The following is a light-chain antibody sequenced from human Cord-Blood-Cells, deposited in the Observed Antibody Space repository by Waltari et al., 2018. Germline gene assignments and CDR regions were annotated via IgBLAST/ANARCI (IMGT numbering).Light chain of an antibody. CDR3: QQYYSTPYT. CDR2: WAS. V-gene: IGKV4-1*01. Sequence: DIVMTQSPDSLAVSLVERATINCQSSHGVLYSSNNKNYLAWYQQKPGQPPKLLIYWASTRESGVPDRFSGSGSGTDFTLTISSLQAEDVAVYYCQQYYSTPYTFGQGTKLEIK. CDR1: HGVLYSSNNKNY. J-gene: IGKJ2*01.